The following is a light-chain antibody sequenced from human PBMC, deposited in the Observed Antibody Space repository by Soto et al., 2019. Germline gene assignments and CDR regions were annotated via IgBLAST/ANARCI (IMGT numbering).Light chain of an antibody. CDR1: GSDIGGYDY. V-gene: IGLV2-14*03. J-gene: IGLJ7*01. CDR3: SSFTSSDTVI. CDR2: DVT. Sequence: QSVLTQPASVSGSPGQSITISCTGSGSDIGGYDYVSWYQQRPGKVPTLIIYDVTLRPSGVSDRLSGSKSGSTASLNISGLQADDEADYYCSSFTSSDTVIFGGGTQLTVL.